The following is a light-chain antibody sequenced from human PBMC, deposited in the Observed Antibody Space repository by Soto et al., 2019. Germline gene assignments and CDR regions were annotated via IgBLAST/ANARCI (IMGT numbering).Light chain of an antibody. CDR3: QQYNNWPPVT. Sequence: IAVTQSPCTLSLSPGERATLSCRASQSVGSNLAWYQQKAGQAPRLLIYGASTRATGIPARFSGSGSGTEFTLTISSLQSEDFALYYCQQYNNWPPVTFGQGTRLEIK. CDR2: GAS. V-gene: IGKV3-15*01. CDR1: QSVGSN. J-gene: IGKJ5*01.